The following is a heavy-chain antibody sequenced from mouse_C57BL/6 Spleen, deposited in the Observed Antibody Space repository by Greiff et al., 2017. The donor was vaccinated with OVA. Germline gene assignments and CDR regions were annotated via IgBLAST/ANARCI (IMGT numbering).Heavy chain of an antibody. J-gene: IGHJ1*03. Sequence: ESGPGLVKPSQSLSLTCSVTGYSITSGYYWNWIRQFPGNKLEWMGYISYDGSNNYNPSLKNRISITRDTSKNQFFLKLNSVTTEDTATYYCARGTTVVWYFDVWGTGTTVTVSS. V-gene: IGHV3-6*01. CDR1: GYSITSGYY. D-gene: IGHD1-1*01. CDR3: ARGTTVVWYFDV. CDR2: ISYDGSN.